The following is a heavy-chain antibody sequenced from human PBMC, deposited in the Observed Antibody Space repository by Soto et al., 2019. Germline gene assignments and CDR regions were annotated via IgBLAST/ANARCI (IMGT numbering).Heavy chain of an antibody. J-gene: IGHJ4*02. V-gene: IGHV3-23*01. D-gene: IGHD3-10*01. CDR1: GFTFSSYA. Sequence: GGSLRLSCAASGFTFSSYAMSWVRQAPGKGLEWVSAISGSGGSTYYADSVKGRFTISRDNSKNTLYLQMNSLRAEDTAVYYCAKVDGSGSYYNEPNDYWGQGTLVTVSS. CDR2: ISGSGGST. CDR3: AKVDGSGSYYNEPNDY.